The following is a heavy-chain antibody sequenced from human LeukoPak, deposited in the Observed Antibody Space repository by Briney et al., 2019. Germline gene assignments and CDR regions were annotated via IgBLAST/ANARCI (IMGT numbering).Heavy chain of an antibody. V-gene: IGHV3-23*01. Sequence: GGSLRLSCAASGFSFNNYAMVWVRQTPGKGLEWVSAISGSSGGTYYADSVKGRFTISRDNSKNTLYLHMNSLRAEDTAVYYCAKDSSSWYYFDYWGQGTLVTVSS. CDR1: GFSFNNYA. J-gene: IGHJ4*02. CDR2: ISGSSGGT. CDR3: AKDSSSWYYFDY. D-gene: IGHD6-13*01.